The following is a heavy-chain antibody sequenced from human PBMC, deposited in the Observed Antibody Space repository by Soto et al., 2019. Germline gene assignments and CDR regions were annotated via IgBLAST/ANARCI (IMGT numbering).Heavy chain of an antibody. CDR1: GDSVSSNSAA. Sequence: SQTLSLTCAISGDSVSSNSAAWNWIRQSPSRGLEWLGRTYYRSKWYNDYAVSVKSRITINPDTSKDQFSLQLNSVTPEDTAVYYCAREPPSYRQAPVSWFDPWGQGTLVTVSS. D-gene: IGHD1-26*01. CDR3: AREPPSYRQAPVSWFDP. CDR2: TYYRSKWYN. V-gene: IGHV6-1*01. J-gene: IGHJ5*02.